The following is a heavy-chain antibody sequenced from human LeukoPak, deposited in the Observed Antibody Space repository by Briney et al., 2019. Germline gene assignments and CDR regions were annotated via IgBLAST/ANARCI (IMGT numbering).Heavy chain of an antibody. D-gene: IGHD2-2*01. CDR2: IYNSGNT. CDR3: ARADIVVVPAAFFDY. Sequence: PSETLSLTCTVSGYSISSGYYWGWIRPPPGKGLEWIGSIYNSGNTSYNPSLKSLFTISADTSKNQFSLKLSSVAAADTAVYYCARADIVVVPAAFFDYWGQGTLVTVSS. V-gene: IGHV4-38-2*02. CDR1: GYSISSGYY. J-gene: IGHJ4*02.